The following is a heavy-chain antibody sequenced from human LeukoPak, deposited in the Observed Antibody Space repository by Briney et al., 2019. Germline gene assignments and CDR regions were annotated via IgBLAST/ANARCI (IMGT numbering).Heavy chain of an antibody. V-gene: IGHV3-53*01. D-gene: IGHD2-2*01. J-gene: IGHJ4*02. Sequence: GGSLRLSCAASGFAVSSNYMSWVRQAPGKGLEWVSFMYSAGSTYYADSVKGRFTISRDNSKNTLYLQMNSLRAEDTAVYYCARGYCSSTSCYDVWRPLDYWGQGTLVTVSS. CDR1: GFAVSSNY. CDR2: MYSAGST. CDR3: ARGYCSSTSCYDVWRPLDY.